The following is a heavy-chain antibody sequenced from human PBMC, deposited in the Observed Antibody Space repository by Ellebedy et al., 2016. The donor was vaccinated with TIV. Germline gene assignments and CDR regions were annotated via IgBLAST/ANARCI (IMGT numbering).Heavy chain of an antibody. J-gene: IGHJ4*02. CDR2: IYYSGST. D-gene: IGHD3-22*01. V-gene: IGHV4-59*12. CDR1: GGSISSYY. CDR3: ASFYDSSGYYYEGGDY. Sequence: MPSETLSLTCTVSGGSISSYYWSWIRQPPGKGLEWIGYIYYSGSTNYNPSLKSRVSISVDTSKNQFSLTLRSVTAADTAVYYCASFYDSSGYYYEGGDYWGQGTLVTVSS.